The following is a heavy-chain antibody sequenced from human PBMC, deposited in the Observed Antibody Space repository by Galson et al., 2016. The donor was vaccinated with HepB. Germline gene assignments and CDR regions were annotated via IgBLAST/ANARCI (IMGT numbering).Heavy chain of an antibody. CDR1: GYTFSGYY. J-gene: IGHJ3*02. Sequence: SVKVSCKASGYTFSGYYIHWVRQAPGQGLEWMGWINPNSGGTKYAQKLEGRVTMTRDTSINTVYMDLSRLRSDDTAVYFCASDWTRSSSDDAFDIWGQGTKVTVSS. CDR2: INPNSGGT. CDR3: ASDWTRSSSDDAFDI. D-gene: IGHD6-6*01. V-gene: IGHV1-2*02.